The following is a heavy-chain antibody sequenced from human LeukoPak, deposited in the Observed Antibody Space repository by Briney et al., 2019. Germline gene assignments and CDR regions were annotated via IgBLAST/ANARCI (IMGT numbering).Heavy chain of an antibody. J-gene: IGHJ4*02. Sequence: SETLSLTCTVSGGSISSYYWSWIRQPPGKGLEWIGYIYYSGSTNYNPSLKSRVTISVDTSKNQFSLKLSSVTAAGTAVYYCARGKSHFDYWGQGTPVTVSS. V-gene: IGHV4-59*01. CDR2: IYYSGST. CDR3: ARGKSHFDY. CDR1: GGSISSYY.